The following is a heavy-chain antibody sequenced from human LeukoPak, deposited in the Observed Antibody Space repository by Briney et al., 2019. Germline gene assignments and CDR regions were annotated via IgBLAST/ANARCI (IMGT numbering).Heavy chain of an antibody. CDR1: GGSISSNY. J-gene: IGHJ4*02. CDR3: ARMQAANTYNHFDY. Sequence: SETLSLTCTVSGGSISSNYWSWIRLPPGKGLEWIGSMYHSGSTYYNPSLKSRVTISVDTSKNQFSLKLSSVTAADTAVYYCARMQAANTYNHFDYWGQGTLVTVSS. D-gene: IGHD3-16*01. V-gene: IGHV4-59*08. CDR2: MYHSGST.